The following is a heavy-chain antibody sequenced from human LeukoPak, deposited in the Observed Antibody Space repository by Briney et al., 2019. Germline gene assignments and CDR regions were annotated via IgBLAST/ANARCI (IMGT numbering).Heavy chain of an antibody. Sequence: PGGSLRLSCAASGFTFSDYYMSWIRQAPGKGLEWVSNIRSSGSTIYIADSVKGRFTISRDNAKNSLYLQMNSLRAEDTAVYYCARAYYYDSSGAFDYWGQGTLVTVSS. CDR3: ARAYYYDSSGAFDY. CDR1: GFTFSDYY. J-gene: IGHJ4*02. D-gene: IGHD3-22*01. V-gene: IGHV3-11*04. CDR2: IRSSGSTI.